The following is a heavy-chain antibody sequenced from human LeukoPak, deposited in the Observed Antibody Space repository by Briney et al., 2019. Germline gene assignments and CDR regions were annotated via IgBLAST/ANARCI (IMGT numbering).Heavy chain of an antibody. D-gene: IGHD3-10*01. CDR1: GYTFTSYD. CDR3: AIGGGSLIIPDYYTQGFDN. J-gene: IGHJ4*02. V-gene: IGHV1-8*03. Sequence: GASVKVSCKASGYTFTSYDINWVRQATGQGLEWMGWMNPNSGNTGYAQKFQGRVTITRNTSISTAYMELSSLRSEDTAVYYCAIGGGSLIIPDYYTQGFDNWGQGTLVTVSS. CDR2: MNPNSGNT.